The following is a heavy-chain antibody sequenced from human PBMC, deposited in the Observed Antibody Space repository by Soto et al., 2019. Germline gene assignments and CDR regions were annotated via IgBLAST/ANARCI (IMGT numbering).Heavy chain of an antibody. V-gene: IGHV3-30*18. J-gene: IGHJ4*02. CDR3: AKERSIAARKSFDY. Sequence: QVQLVESGGGVVQPGRSLRLSCAASGFTFSSYGMHWVRQAPGKGLEWVAVISYDGSNKYYADSVKGRFTISRDNSKNTLYLQMTMLRCEDTAVYYCAKERSIAARKSFDYWGQGTLVTVYS. CDR2: ISYDGSNK. CDR1: GFTFSSYG. D-gene: IGHD6-6*01.